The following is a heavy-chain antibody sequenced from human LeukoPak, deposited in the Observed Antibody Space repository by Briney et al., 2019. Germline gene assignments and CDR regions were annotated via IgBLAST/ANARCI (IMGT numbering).Heavy chain of an antibody. D-gene: IGHD6-19*01. Sequence: GASVKVSCKASGYIFPRYAISWVRQAPGQGLEWLGWISTYNGDTNYAQKFQGRVTLTTDTSSTTAYMELRSLRSDDTAVYYCARDPSNSSGRRPYFDYWGQGTLVTVSS. CDR3: ARDPSNSSGRRPYFDY. CDR2: ISTYNGDT. V-gene: IGHV1-18*04. CDR1: GYIFPRYA. J-gene: IGHJ4*02.